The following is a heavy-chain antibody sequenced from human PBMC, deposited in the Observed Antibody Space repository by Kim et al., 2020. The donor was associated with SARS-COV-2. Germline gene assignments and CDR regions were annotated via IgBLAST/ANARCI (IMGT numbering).Heavy chain of an antibody. V-gene: IGHV4-39*01. CDR3: ARRVRLRPIAVAHFDY. J-gene: IGHJ4*02. CDR2: IYYSGST. Sequence: SETLSLTCTVSGGSISSSSYYWGWIRQPPGKGLEWIGSIYYSGSTYYNPSLKSRVTISVDTSKNQFSLKLSSVTAADTAVYYCARRVRLRPIAVAHFDYWGQGTLVTVSS. CDR1: GGSISSSSYY. D-gene: IGHD6-19*01.